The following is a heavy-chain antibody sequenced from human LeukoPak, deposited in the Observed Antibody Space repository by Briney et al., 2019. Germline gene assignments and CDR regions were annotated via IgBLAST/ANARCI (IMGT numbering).Heavy chain of an antibody. CDR3: ARLRLMYYYGSGARYYYYYYYMDV. V-gene: IGHV5-51*01. Sequence: GESLKISCKGSGYNFTSYWIGWVRQMPGKGLEWMGIIYPGDSDTRYSPSFQGQVTISADKSISTAYLQWSSLKASDTAMYYCARLRLMYYYGSGARYYYYYYYMDVWGKGTTVTVSS. CDR2: IYPGDSDT. J-gene: IGHJ6*03. CDR1: GYNFTSYW. D-gene: IGHD3-10*01.